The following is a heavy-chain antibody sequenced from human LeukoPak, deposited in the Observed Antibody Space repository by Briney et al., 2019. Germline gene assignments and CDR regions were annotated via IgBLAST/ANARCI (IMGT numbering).Heavy chain of an antibody. Sequence: SVTVSYKASGGTFSSYAISWVRQAPGQGLEWMGGIIPIFGTANYAQKFQGRVTITADESTSTAYMELSSLRSEDTAVYYCARGPRHATMIVVAPYYYYGMDVWGQGNTVTVSS. CDR2: IIPIFGTA. CDR1: GGTFSSYA. V-gene: IGHV1-69*13. J-gene: IGHJ6*02. CDR3: ARGPRHATMIVVAPYYYYGMDV. D-gene: IGHD3-22*01.